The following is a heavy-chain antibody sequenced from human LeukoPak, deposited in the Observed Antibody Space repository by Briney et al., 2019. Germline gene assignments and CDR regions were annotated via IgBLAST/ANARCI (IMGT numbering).Heavy chain of an antibody. Sequence: PSETLSLTCAVSGDSISGYYWSWIRQPPGRGLEWIGSIYYSGSTNYNPSLKSRVTISVDTSKNQFSLKLSSVTAADTAVYYCARYGSGSYYYFDYWGQGTLVTVSS. CDR3: ARYGSGSYYYFDY. D-gene: IGHD3-10*01. CDR2: IYYSGST. CDR1: GDSISGYY. V-gene: IGHV4-59*01. J-gene: IGHJ4*02.